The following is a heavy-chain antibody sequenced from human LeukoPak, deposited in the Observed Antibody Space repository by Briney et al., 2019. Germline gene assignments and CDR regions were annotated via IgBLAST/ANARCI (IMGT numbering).Heavy chain of an antibody. CDR1: GFTFSSYA. V-gene: IGHV3-23*01. D-gene: IGHD5-12*01. Sequence: PGGPLRLSCAASGFTFSSYAMNWVRQVPGKGLEWVSAISAGSDTTLYADSVKGRFTISRDNSRNTLYLQMNNLRAEDTAIYHCARWIYYFDSWGQGTLVTVSS. CDR3: ARWIYYFDS. CDR2: ISAGSDTT. J-gene: IGHJ4*02.